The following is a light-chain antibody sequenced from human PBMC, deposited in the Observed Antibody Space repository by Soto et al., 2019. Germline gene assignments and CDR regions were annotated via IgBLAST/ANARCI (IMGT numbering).Light chain of an antibody. Sequence: EIVLTQSPATLSSSPGERATLSCRASQSVSSYLAWYQQKPGQAPRLLIYDASNRATGIPARFSGSGSGTDFTLTISSLEPEDFAVYYCQQRRCFGQGTKREI. CDR1: QSVSSY. V-gene: IGKV3-11*01. CDR3: QQRRC. J-gene: IGKJ2*01. CDR2: DAS.